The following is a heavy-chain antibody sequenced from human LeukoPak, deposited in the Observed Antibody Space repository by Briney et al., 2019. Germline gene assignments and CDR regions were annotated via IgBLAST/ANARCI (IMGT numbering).Heavy chain of an antibody. D-gene: IGHD3-22*01. V-gene: IGHV4-39*01. Sequence: SETLSLTCTVSGGSISSSSYNWGWIRQPPGKGLEWIGSVYYSGNTYSNPSLKTRVTLSVDTSKNQFSLKLSSVTAADTAVYYCARREVENYDSSGYYYDAFDLWGQGTMVTVSS. CDR2: VYYSGNT. J-gene: IGHJ3*01. CDR3: ARREVENYDSSGYYYDAFDL. CDR1: GGSISSSSYN.